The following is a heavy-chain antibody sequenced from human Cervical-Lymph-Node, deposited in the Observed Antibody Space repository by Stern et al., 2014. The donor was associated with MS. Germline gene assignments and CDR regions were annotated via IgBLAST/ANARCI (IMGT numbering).Heavy chain of an antibody. V-gene: IGHV1-24*01. Sequence: DQLAQSGAEVKKPGASVKVSCQVSGNTLTELSMHWVRQAPGQGLEWMGGLEPEDGQTVYAQKCQGGLTMTEDTSTDTASMELASLRSEDTAVYYCATLSGSAWTHFDYWGQGTLVTVSS. J-gene: IGHJ4*02. D-gene: IGHD6-19*01. CDR3: ATLSGSAWTHFDY. CDR2: LEPEDGQT. CDR1: GNTLTELS.